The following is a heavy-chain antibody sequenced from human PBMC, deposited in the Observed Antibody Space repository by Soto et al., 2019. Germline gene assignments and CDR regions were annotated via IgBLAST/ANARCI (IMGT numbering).Heavy chain of an antibody. D-gene: IGHD1-26*01. CDR2: ISTHNTDT. CDR1: GYTFTSYG. Sequence: QVQLVQSGAEVMKPGASVKVSCKASGYTFTSYGISWVRQAPGQGPEWMGWISTHNTDTNYAQKLQGRVTMTTDTSTNTAYMEMRSLRSDDTAVYYCARARRNGTYFRLWGQGTLVTVSS. CDR3: ARARRNGTYFRL. J-gene: IGHJ4*02. V-gene: IGHV1-18*01.